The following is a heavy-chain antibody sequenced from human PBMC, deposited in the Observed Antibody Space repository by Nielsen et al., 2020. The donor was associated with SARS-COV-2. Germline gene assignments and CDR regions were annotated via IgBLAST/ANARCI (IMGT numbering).Heavy chain of an antibody. CDR3: ARGSYDFWSGYSGSGWFDP. V-gene: IGHV3-30*03. CDR2: ISYDGSNK. Sequence: GGSLRLSCAASGFTFSSYGMHWVRQAPGKGLEWVAVISYDGSNKYYADSVKGRFTISRDNAKNSLYLQMNSLRAEDTAVYYCARGSYDFWSGYSGSGWFDPWGQGTLVTVSS. J-gene: IGHJ5*02. CDR1: GFTFSSYG. D-gene: IGHD3-3*01.